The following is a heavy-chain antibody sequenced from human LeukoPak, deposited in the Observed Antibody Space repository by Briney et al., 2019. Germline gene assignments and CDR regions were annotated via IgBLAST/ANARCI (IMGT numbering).Heavy chain of an antibody. J-gene: IGHJ4*02. V-gene: IGHV3-23*01. CDR1: GFTFSSYA. CDR2: ISGSGGST. D-gene: IGHD3-9*01. CDR3: ANSDDYGDWYVVDY. Sequence: PGGSLRLSCAASGFTFSSYAMSWVRQAPGKGLEWVSAISGSGGSTYYADSVKGRFTISRDNSKNTLYLQMNSLRAEDTAVYYCANSDDYGDWYVVDYWGQGTLVTVSS.